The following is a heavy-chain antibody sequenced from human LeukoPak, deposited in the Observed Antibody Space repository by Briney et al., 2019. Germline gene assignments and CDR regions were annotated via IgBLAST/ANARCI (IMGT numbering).Heavy chain of an antibody. Sequence: APVKVSCKVSGNTFTDLSMNWVRQAPGKGLEWMGGFDPEDVETIYAQKFQGRVTMTEDTSTETAYMELTSPRPEDTAVYYCATDFYRGRQFDYWGQGTLVTVSS. CDR3: ATDFYRGRQFDY. D-gene: IGHD2/OR15-2a*01. CDR1: GNTFTDLS. CDR2: FDPEDVET. J-gene: IGHJ4*02. V-gene: IGHV1-24*01.